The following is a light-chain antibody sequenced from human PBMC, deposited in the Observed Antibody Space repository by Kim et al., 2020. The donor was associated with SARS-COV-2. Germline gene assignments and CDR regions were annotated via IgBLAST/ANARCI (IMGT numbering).Light chain of an antibody. V-gene: IGLV3-9*01. Sequence: VARGQPARITCGGNNIGSKNVHWYQQKPGQAPVLVIYRDSNRPSGIPERFSGSNSGNTATLTISRAQAGDEADYYCQVWDSSTVVFGGGTQLTVL. CDR3: QVWDSSTVV. CDR2: RDS. J-gene: IGLJ2*01. CDR1: NIGSKN.